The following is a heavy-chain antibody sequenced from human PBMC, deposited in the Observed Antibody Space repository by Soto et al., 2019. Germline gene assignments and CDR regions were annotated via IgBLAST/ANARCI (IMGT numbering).Heavy chain of an antibody. D-gene: IGHD2-2*01. Sequence: VASVKVSCKASGYTFTSYAMHWVRQAPGQGLEWMGGIIPIFGTANYAQKFQGRVTITADESTSTAYMELSSLRSEDTAVYYCAFNVLVPAAMKDYWGQGTLVTVSS. CDR2: IIPIFGTA. CDR3: AFNVLVPAAMKDY. V-gene: IGHV1-69*13. CDR1: GYTFTSYA. J-gene: IGHJ4*02.